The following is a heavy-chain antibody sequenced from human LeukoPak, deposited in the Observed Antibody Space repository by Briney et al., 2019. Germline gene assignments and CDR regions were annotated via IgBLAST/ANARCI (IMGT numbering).Heavy chain of an antibody. V-gene: IGHV1-2*02. CDR3: ASISGSSWPPYYYYYGMDV. D-gene: IGHD6-13*01. J-gene: IGHJ6*02. CDR1: GYTFNGYY. CDR2: INPNSGGT. Sequence: ASVKVSCKASGYTFNGYYIHWVRQAPGQGLEWMGWINPNSGGTNYVQRFQGRVTMTRDTSISTAYMELSRLRSDDTAVYYCASISGSSWPPYYYYYGMDVWGQGTTVTVSS.